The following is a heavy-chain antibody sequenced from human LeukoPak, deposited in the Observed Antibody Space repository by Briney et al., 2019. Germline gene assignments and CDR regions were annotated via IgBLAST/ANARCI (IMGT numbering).Heavy chain of an antibody. Sequence: SLRLSCAASGFTFDDYAMHWVRQAPGKGLEWVSGISWNSGSIGYADSVKGRFTISRDNAKNSLYLQMNSLRAEDTALYYCAKDKEGRPSANFDYWGQGTLVTVAS. CDR2: ISWNSGSI. CDR1: GFTFDDYA. V-gene: IGHV3-9*01. D-gene: IGHD2-15*01. CDR3: AKDKEGRPSANFDY. J-gene: IGHJ4*02.